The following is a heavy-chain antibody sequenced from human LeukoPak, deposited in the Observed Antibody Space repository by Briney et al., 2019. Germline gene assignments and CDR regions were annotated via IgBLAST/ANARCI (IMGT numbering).Heavy chain of an antibody. CDR3: ARVTAMASFEY. Sequence: SSETLSLTCTVSGGSISSYYWSWVRQAPGKGLEWVSVIYSGGGTYYADSVKGRFTISRDNSKNTVYLQMNSLRAEDTAVYYCARVTAMASFEYWGQGTLVTVSS. CDR1: GGSISSYY. CDR2: IYSGGGT. J-gene: IGHJ4*02. D-gene: IGHD5-18*01. V-gene: IGHV3-53*01.